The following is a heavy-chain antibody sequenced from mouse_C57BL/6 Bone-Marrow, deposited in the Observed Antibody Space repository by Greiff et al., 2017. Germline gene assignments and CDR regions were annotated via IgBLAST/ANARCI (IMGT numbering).Heavy chain of an antibody. Sequence: EVQRVESGGGLVKPGGSLKLSCAASGFTFSSYAMSWVRQTPEKRLEWVATISDGGSYTYYPDNVKGRFTISRDNAKNNLYLQMSHLKSEDTAMYYCARVEDSNYYFDYWGQGTTLTVSS. J-gene: IGHJ2*01. CDR2: ISDGGSYT. V-gene: IGHV5-4*01. CDR3: ARVEDSNYYFDY. D-gene: IGHD2-5*01. CDR1: GFTFSSYA.